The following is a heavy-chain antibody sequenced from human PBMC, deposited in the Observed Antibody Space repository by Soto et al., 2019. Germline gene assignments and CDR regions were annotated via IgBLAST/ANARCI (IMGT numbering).Heavy chain of an antibody. V-gene: IGHV4-59*01. CDR3: ARVREYCGSSCYYPTFHP. D-gene: IGHD3-22*01. CDR2: IYYSGST. J-gene: IGHJ5*02. Sequence: NPSETLSLTCTVSGGSISRYYWSWIRQPPGKGLEWNGYIYYSGSTNYNPSLKSRVTISVYTSKNLCFLKLSSVTAADTAVYYCARVREYCGSSCYYPTFHPWGQPNLVTASS. CDR1: GGSISRYY.